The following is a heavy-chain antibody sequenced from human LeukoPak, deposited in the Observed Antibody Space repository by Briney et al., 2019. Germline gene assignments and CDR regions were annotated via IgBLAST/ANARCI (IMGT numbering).Heavy chain of an antibody. D-gene: IGHD2/OR15-2a*01. Sequence: PGGSLRLSCAASGFTFSSYEMNWVRQAPGKGLDWVSYISTSGSTIYYADSVKGRFTVSRDDSKNTLYLQMNSLRGDDTAVYYCAKDGTSYYYIYYWGQGTLVTVSS. CDR3: AKDGTSYYYIYY. J-gene: IGHJ4*02. CDR1: GFTFSSYE. V-gene: IGHV3-48*03. CDR2: ISTSGSTI.